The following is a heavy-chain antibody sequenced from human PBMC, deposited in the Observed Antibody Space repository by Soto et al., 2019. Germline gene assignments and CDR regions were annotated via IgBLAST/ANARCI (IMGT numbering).Heavy chain of an antibody. CDR1: GGSISSGGYS. V-gene: IGHV4-30-2*01. Sequence: TLSLTCAVSGGSISSGGYSWSWIRQPPGKGLEWIGYIYHSGSTYYNLSLKSRVTTSVDRSKNQFSLKLSSVTAADTAVYYCARGIAARPFDYWGQGTLVTVSS. CDR3: ARGIAARPFDY. J-gene: IGHJ4*02. D-gene: IGHD6-6*01. CDR2: IYHSGST.